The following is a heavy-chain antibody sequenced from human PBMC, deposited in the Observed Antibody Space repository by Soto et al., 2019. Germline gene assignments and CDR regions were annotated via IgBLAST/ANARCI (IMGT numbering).Heavy chain of an antibody. CDR1: GFTFNTYD. D-gene: IGHD2-21*01. CDR2: ITTSSAYI. CDR3: VRSGTARLLRHSWFDT. J-gene: IGHJ5*02. V-gene: IGHV3-21*01. Sequence: PGGSLRLSCAASGFTFNTYDMNWVRRAPGKGLEWVSSITTSSAYIYYADSLKGRITISRDNAKNSLFLQMNSLRAEDTAVYYCVRSGTARLLRHSWFDTWGQGT.